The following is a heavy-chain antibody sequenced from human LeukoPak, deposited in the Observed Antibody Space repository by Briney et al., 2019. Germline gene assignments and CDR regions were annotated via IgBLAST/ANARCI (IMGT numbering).Heavy chain of an antibody. CDR3: AKDLYLSY. J-gene: IGHJ4*02. D-gene: IGHD2-2*02. CDR1: GFTFSSYA. V-gene: IGHV3-64*01. CDR2: ISSDGDNT. Sequence: PGGSLRLSCAASGFTFSSYAMHWVRQAPGKGLEYVSSISSDGDNTYYANSVRGRFTISRDNSKNTLYLQMNSLRAEDTALYYCAKDLYLSYWGQGTLVTVSS.